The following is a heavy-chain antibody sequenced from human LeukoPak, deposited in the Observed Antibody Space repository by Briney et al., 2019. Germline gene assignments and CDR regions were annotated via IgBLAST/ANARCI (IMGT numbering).Heavy chain of an antibody. D-gene: IGHD2-15*01. Sequence: GASVKVSCKASGYTFTRYGISWVRQAPGQGLEWMGWISANNGDTNSAQKFQDRVTMTTDTSTSTAYMELRSLRSDDTAVYYCARDFFHGHCAGLSCFLLDYWGQGSLVTVS. V-gene: IGHV1-18*01. CDR1: GYTFTRYG. CDR2: ISANNGDT. CDR3: ARDFFHGHCAGLSCFLLDY. J-gene: IGHJ4*02.